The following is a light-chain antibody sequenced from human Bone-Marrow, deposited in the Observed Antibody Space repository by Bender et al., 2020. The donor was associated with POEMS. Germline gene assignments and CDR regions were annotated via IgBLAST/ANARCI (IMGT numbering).Light chain of an antibody. J-gene: IGLJ3*02. Sequence: QSVPTQPPSASGTPGQRVTTPCPGGRIGRNPNNRYQQLPGTAPRPVSYAFDRRPSGVPYRFSASQSGSSASLAISGLQSEDAADYYCSTWDDRLNAWLFGGGTKLTVL. CDR3: STWDDRLNAWL. V-gene: IGLV1-44*01. CDR1: RIGRNP. CDR2: AFD.